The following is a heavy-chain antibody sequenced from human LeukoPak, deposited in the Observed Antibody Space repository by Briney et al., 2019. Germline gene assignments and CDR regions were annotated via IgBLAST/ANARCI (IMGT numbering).Heavy chain of an antibody. V-gene: IGHV1-46*01. D-gene: IGHD1-14*01. CDR3: AREGPETYNFDF. CDR2: TTTSSGRT. CDR1: VYTFTTYY. J-gene: IGHJ4*02. Sequence: ASVKVSCKTSVYTFTTYYMHWVRHAPRQGPEWMGITTTSSGRTSYPQKFQGRVTMTWDMSTSTFYMELSSLTSDDTAVYYCAREGPETYNFDFWGQGTLVTVSS.